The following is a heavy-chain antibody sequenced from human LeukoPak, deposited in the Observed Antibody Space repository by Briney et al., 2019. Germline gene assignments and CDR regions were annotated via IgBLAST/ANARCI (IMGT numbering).Heavy chain of an antibody. J-gene: IGHJ3*02. Sequence: SETLSLTCTVPGGSISSYYWNWIRQPPGKGLEWIGYIYYSGSTNYNPSLKSRVTISVDTSKKQFSLKLSSVTAADTAVYYCARDRGDYYDSSVPLGSAFDIWGQGTMVTVSS. CDR1: GGSISSYY. CDR2: IYYSGST. D-gene: IGHD3-22*01. CDR3: ARDRGDYYDSSVPLGSAFDI. V-gene: IGHV4-59*01.